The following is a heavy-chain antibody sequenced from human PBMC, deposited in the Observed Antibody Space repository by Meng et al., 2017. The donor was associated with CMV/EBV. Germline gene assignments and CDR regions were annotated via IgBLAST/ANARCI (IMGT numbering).Heavy chain of an antibody. V-gene: IGHV4-59*01. J-gene: IGHJ6*02. CDR2: IYYNGST. Sequence: GSLRLSCTVSGGSISSYYWSWIRQPPGKGLEWIGYIYYNGSTNYNPSLKSRVTISVDTSKNQFSLKLSSVTAADTAVYYCASLEYSNTDYYYYYGMDVWGQGTTVTVSS. CDR3: ASLEYSNTDYYYYYGMDV. D-gene: IGHD4-11*01. CDR1: GGSISSYY.